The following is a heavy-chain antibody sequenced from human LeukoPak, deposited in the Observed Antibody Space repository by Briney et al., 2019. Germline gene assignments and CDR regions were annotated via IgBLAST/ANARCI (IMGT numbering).Heavy chain of an antibody. V-gene: IGHV3-9*01. CDR3: ATDYYVSGSYYRLFY. CDR2: ISWNSDNI. Sequence: GGSLRLSCAASGFIFDDYAMHWVRQAPGKGLEWVSGISWNSDNIAYADSVKGRFTVSRDYAKNSLYLQMNSLRVEDTAVYYCATDYYVSGSYYRLFYWGQGTLVTVSS. CDR1: GFIFDDYA. D-gene: IGHD3-10*01. J-gene: IGHJ4*02.